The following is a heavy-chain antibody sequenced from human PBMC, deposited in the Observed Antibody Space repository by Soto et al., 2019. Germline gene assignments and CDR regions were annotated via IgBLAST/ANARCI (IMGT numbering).Heavy chain of an antibody. CDR3: AGGVRAIGSFSAFLVNRSSDL. Sequence: HPPGKGLEWIGSIYYSGSTYYNPSLKSRVTISVDTSKNQFSLKLSSVTAADTVVYQAAGGVRAIGSFSAFLVNRSSDL. CDR2: IYYSGST. J-gene: IGHJ2*01. D-gene: IGHD6-25*01. V-gene: IGHV4-39*01.